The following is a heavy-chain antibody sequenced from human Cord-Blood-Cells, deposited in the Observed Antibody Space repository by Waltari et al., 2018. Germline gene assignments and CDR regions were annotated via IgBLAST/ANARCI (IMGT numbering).Heavy chain of an antibody. D-gene: IGHD4-4*01. V-gene: IGHV3-43*01. CDR2: NSWDGGST. CDR3: AKDGGLYYSNFDY. CDR1: GFTFDDYT. J-gene: IGHJ4*02. Sequence: EVQLVESGGVVVQPGGSLRLSCAASGFTFDDYTMHWVRQAPGKGLEWVSLNSWDGGSTYYADSVKGRYTISRDNSKNSLYLQMNSLRTEDTALYYCAKDGGLYYSNFDYWGQGTLVTVSS.